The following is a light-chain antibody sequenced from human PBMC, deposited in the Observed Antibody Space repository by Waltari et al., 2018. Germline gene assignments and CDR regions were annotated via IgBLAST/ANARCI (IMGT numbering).Light chain of an antibody. V-gene: IGLV2-8*01. Sequence: QSALTQPPSASGSPGQSVTVSCTGTSSDIGDYHYVSWYQKHPDKAPKLIIYEVNKRPSGVPDRFSGSKSGNTASLTVSGLQAEDEADYYCSSYAGGNDFEVVFGGGTKLTVL. J-gene: IGLJ2*01. CDR2: EVN. CDR3: SSYAGGNDFEVV. CDR1: SSDIGDYHY.